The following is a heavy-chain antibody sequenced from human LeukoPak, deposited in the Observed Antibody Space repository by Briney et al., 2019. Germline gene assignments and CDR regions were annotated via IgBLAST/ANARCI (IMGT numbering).Heavy chain of an antibody. CDR3: ARAPYYHDSNGHLIGIDY. V-gene: IGHV4-61*01. Sequence: PSETLSLTCSVSGGSVSSGISYWSWIRQPPGKGLEWIGYIYYSGSTNYNPSLKSRVTISVDTSENQFSLKLSSVTAADTAVYYCARAPYYHDSNGHLIGIDYWGQGTLVTVSA. D-gene: IGHD3-22*01. CDR1: GGSVSSGISY. CDR2: IYYSGST. J-gene: IGHJ4*02.